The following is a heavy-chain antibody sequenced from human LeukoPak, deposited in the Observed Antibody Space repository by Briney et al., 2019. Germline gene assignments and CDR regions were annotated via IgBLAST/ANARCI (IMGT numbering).Heavy chain of an antibody. CDR1: GYTFTDYY. V-gene: IGHV1-2*02. D-gene: IGHD6-6*01. CDR2: INPNNGGR. J-gene: IGHJ3*02. Sequence: ASVTVSCKASGYTFTDYYVHWVRQAPGQGLEWMGWINPNNGGRNYAPKFQGRVTMTRDTSINTAYMELNRLSSDDTAMYYCARDRYIRSSIGAFDIWGQRTMVTVSS. CDR3: ARDRYIRSSIGAFDI.